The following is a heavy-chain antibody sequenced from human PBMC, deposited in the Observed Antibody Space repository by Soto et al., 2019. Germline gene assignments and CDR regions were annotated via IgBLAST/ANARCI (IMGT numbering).Heavy chain of an antibody. Sequence: PGGSLRLSCAASGFTFSSYSMNWVRQAPGKGLEWVSSISSSSSYIYYADSVKSRFTISRDNAKNSLYLQMNSLRAEDTAVYYCARSIREYCSGGSCRALDYWGQGTLVTVSS. V-gene: IGHV3-21*01. CDR3: ARSIREYCSGGSCRALDY. CDR2: ISSSSSYI. D-gene: IGHD2-15*01. CDR1: GFTFSSYS. J-gene: IGHJ4*02.